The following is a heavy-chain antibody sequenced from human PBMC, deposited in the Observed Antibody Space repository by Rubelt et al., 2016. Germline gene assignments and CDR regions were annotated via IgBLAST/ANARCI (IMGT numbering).Heavy chain of an antibody. Sequence: RGLEWVSSISSSSSYIYYADSVKGRFTISRDNAKNSLYLQMNSLRAEDTAVYYCARAFETIFGVVIIGPGYYYGMDVWGQGTTVTVSS. D-gene: IGHD3-3*01. V-gene: IGHV3-21*01. CDR2: ISSSSSYI. J-gene: IGHJ6*02. CDR3: ARAFETIFGVVIIGPGYYYGMDV.